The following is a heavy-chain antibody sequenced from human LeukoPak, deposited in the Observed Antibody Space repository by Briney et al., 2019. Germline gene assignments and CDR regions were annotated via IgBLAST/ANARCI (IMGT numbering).Heavy chain of an antibody. J-gene: IGHJ6*02. CDR2: ISSSSSYI. CDR1: GFTFSSYS. CDR3: ARDGNYDFWSGYFDGMDV. Sequence: PGGSLRLSCAASGFTFSSYSMNWVRQAPGKGLEWVSSISSSSSYIYYADSVKGRFTISRDNAKNSLYLQMNSLRAEDTAVYYCARDGNYDFWSGYFDGMDVWGQGTTVTVSS. D-gene: IGHD3-3*01. V-gene: IGHV3-21*01.